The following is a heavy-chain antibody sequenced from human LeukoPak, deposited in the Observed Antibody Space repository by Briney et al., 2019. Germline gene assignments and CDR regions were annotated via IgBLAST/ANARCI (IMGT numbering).Heavy chain of an antibody. Sequence: GGSLRLSCAASGFTFSSYAMHWVRQAPGKGLEWVAVISYDGSNKYYADSVKGRFTISRDNSKNTLYLQMNSLRAEDTALYYCAKEGFDYWGQGTLVTVSS. CDR2: ISYDGSNK. CDR3: AKEGFDY. CDR1: GFTFSSYA. J-gene: IGHJ4*02. V-gene: IGHV3-30-3*01.